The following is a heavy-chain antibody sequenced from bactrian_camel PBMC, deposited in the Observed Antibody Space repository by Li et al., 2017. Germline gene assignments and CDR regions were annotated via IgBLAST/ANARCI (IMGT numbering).Heavy chain of an antibody. D-gene: IGHD3*01. CDR1: GFTYTGNC. V-gene: IGHV3S53*01. J-gene: IGHJ4*01. CDR3: RADTTMGGFCRRQFPY. CDR2: IDINGRT. Sequence: VQLVESGGGLVQPGGSLRLSCAASGFTYTGNCMGWFRQPPGKEREGVAFIDINGRTSYADSVKGRFTISQENAKRTVYLQMNSLKPEDTAMYYCRADTTMGGFCRRQFPYWGQGTQVTVS.